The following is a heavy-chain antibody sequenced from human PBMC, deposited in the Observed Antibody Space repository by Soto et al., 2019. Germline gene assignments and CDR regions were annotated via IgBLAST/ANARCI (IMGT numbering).Heavy chain of an antibody. CDR3: ARVKPHYYDSSGWGYAFDI. Sequence: PGGSLRLSCAAAGFTLRSYSIHWVRQAPGKGLEWVSYISSSSGSIFFADSVKGRFTISRDNSKNTLYLQMNSLRAEDTAVYYCARVKPHYYDSSGWGYAFDIWGQGTMVTVSS. CDR1: GFTLRSYS. V-gene: IGHV3-48*01. D-gene: IGHD3-22*01. CDR2: ISSSSGSI. J-gene: IGHJ3*02.